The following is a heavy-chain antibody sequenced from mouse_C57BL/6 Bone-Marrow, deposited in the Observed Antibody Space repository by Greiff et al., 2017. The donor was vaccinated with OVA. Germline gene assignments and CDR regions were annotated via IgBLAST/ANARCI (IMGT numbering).Heavy chain of an antibody. V-gene: IGHV2-3*01. D-gene: IGHD1-1*01. Sequence: VKLMEPGPGLVAPSQSLSITCTASGFSLTSYGVSWVRQPPGQGLEWLGVIWGDGSTTYHSALISRLSISKDNSKSQVFLKLNSLETDDTATYYCARGTTVVWDGWGTGTTVTVSS. J-gene: IGHJ1*03. CDR1: GFSLTSYG. CDR3: ARGTTVVWDG. CDR2: IWGDGST.